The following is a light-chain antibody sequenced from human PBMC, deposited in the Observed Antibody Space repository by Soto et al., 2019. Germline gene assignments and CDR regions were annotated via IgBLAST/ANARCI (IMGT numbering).Light chain of an antibody. CDR1: SGHRKYA. J-gene: IGLJ1*01. V-gene: IGLV4-69*01. CDR2: VNSDGSH. CDR3: QTWGTGIQV. Sequence: QLVLTQSPSASASLGASVKLTCTLSSGHRKYAIAWHQQQPEKGPRYLMKVNSDGSHIKGDGIPDRFSGSRSGAERYLTISSLQSEDEADYYCQTWGTGIQVFGTGTQLTVL.